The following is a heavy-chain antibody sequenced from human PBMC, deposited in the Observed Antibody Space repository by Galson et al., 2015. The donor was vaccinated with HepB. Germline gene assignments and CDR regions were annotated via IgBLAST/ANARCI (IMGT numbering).Heavy chain of an antibody. CDR3: AGVTRLVGSPVGGFDY. D-gene: IGHD6-19*01. Sequence: LSLTCAVSGGSISSSNWWSWVRQPPGKGLEWIGEIYHSGSTNYNPSLKSRVTISVDKSKNQLSLKLSSVTAADTAVYYCAGVTRLVGSPVGGFDYWGQGTLVTVSS. CDR2: IYHSGST. J-gene: IGHJ4*02. CDR1: GGSISSSNW. V-gene: IGHV4-4*02.